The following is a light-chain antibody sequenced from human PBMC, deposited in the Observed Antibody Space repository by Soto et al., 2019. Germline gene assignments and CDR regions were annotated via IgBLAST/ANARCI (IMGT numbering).Light chain of an antibody. CDR2: SSN. Sequence: QSVLTQPPSASGTPGQRVTMSCSGSSSNIGSNTVNWYQQVPGMAPRLLIYSSNQRPSGVPDRFFGSKSGTSASLAIRGLQSEDEADYYCAAWDDSLNGPVFGGGTQLTVL. V-gene: IGLV1-44*01. J-gene: IGLJ7*01. CDR3: AAWDDSLNGPV. CDR1: SSNIGSNT.